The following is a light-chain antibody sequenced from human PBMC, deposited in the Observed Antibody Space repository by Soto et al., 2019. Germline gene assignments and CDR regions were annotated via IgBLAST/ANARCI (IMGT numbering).Light chain of an antibody. CDR3: QQYGTSPIT. CDR1: QSVSDNY. CDR2: GAS. J-gene: IGKJ3*01. Sequence: EIVLTQSPGTLSLSPGERATLSCRASQSVSDNYLAWYQQKPGQAPRLLIYGASSRATGIPDSFSGSGSGTDFTLTISRLEAEDFAMYYCQQYGTSPITFGPGTKVDIK. V-gene: IGKV3-20*01.